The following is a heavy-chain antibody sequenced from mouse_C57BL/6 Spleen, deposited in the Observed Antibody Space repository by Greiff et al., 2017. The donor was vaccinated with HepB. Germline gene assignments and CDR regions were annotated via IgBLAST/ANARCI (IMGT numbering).Heavy chain of an antibody. V-gene: IGHV5-9-1*02. CDR2: ISSGGDYI. CDR1: GFTFSSYA. Sequence: EVNVVESGEGLVKPGGSLKLSCAASGFTFSSYAMSWVRQTPEKRLEWVAYISSGGDYIYYADTVKGRFTISRDNARNTLYLQMSSLKSEDTAMYYCTRDQGYGPNYYAMDYWGQGTSVTVSS. J-gene: IGHJ4*01. CDR3: TRDQGYGPNYYAMDY. D-gene: IGHD1-1*02.